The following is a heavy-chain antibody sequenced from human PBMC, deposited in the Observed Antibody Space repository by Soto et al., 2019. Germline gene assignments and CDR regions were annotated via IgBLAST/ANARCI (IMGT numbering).Heavy chain of an antibody. J-gene: IGHJ3*02. CDR1: GFTFSSYS. D-gene: IGHD3-10*01. CDR3: ARDRRITMVRGVMAAFDI. V-gene: IGHV3-48*02. Sequence: GGSLRLSCAASGFTFSSYSMNWVRQAPGKGLEWVSYISSSSSTIYYADSVKGRFTISRDNAKNSLYLQMNSLRDEDTAVYYCARDRRITMVRGVMAAFDIWGQGTMVTVSS. CDR2: ISSSSSTI.